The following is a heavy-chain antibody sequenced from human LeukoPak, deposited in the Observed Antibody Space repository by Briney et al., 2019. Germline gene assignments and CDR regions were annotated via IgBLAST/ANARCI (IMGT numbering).Heavy chain of an antibody. J-gene: IGHJ5*02. CDR3: ARGLGITMVRGYNWFDP. Sequence: GASVKVSCKASGYTFTSYDINWVRQATGQGLEWMGWMNPNSGNTGYAQKFQGRVTMTRNTSISTAYMELSSLRSEDTAVYYCARGLGITMVRGYNWFDPWGQGTLVTVSS. D-gene: IGHD3-10*01. CDR2: MNPNSGNT. V-gene: IGHV1-8*01. CDR1: GYTFTSYD.